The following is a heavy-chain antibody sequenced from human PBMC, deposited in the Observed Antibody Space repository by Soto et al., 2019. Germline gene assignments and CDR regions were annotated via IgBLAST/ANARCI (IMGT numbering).Heavy chain of an antibody. J-gene: IGHJ6*02. V-gene: IGHV3-48*02. CDR3: ARDGGRTIRPLSITMVREIFYYYYGMDV. D-gene: IGHD3-10*01. CDR1: GFTFSSYS. CDR2: ISSSSSTI. Sequence: PGGSLRLSCAASGFTFSSYSMNWVRQAPGKGLEWVSYISSSSSTIYYADSVKGRFTISRDNAKNSLYLQMNSLRDEDTAVYYCARDGGRTIRPLSITMVREIFYYYYGMDVWGQGTTVTVSS.